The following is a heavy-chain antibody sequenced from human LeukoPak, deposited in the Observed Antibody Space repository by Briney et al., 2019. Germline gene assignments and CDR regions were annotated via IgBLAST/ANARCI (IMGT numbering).Heavy chain of an antibody. CDR3: AXXXXXVTTLYYFDY. J-gene: IGHJ4*02. V-gene: IGHV4-34*01. CDR2: INHSGSA. D-gene: IGHD4-11*01. Sequence: PSETLSLTCAVYGGSFSGYYWSWIRQPPGKGLEWIGEINHSGSANYNPSLKSRVTISVDTSKNQFSLKLSSVTAADTAVYYCAXXXXXVTTLYYFDYWGQGTLVTVSS. CDR1: GGSFSGYY.